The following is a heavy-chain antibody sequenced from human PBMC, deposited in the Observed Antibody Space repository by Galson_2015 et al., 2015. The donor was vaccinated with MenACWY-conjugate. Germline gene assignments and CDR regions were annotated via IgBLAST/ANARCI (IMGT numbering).Heavy chain of an antibody. D-gene: IGHD1-26*01. CDR3: AKEYSGSYYSVDY. J-gene: IGHJ4*02. CDR2: VSGAGGST. V-gene: IGHV3-23*01. CDR1: GFTFSSYA. Sequence: SLRLSCAASGFTFSSYAMSWVRQAPGKGLEWVATVSGAGGSTYYADSVKGRFTISRDNFKNTLYLQMNSLRAEDTAVYYCAKEYSGSYYSVDYWGQGTLVTVSS.